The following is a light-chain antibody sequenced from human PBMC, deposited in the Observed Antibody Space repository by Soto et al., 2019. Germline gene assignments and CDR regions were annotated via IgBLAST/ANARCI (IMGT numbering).Light chain of an antibody. Sequence: SVLTQPASVSGSPGQSITISCTGTSSDVGGYNYVSWYQQHPDKAPKLKIYDVSNRPSGGSNRFSGSKSGNTASLTISGLQAEDEADYYCSSYTSSTPGVFGTGTKITIL. V-gene: IGLV2-14*01. J-gene: IGLJ1*01. CDR2: DVS. CDR3: SSYTSSTPGV. CDR1: SSDVGGYNY.